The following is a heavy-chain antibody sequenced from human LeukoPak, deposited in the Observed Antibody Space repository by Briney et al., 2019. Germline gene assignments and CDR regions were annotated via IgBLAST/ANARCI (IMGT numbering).Heavy chain of an antibody. D-gene: IGHD4-23*01. Sequence: SETLSLTCIVSDASISSRSYYWGGIRQPPGKGLEWIGSMYYSGSTYYNPSLKSRVTISVDTSKNQFSLKLSSVTAADTAVYYCAREGRGYGGNFPYYYYYMDVWGKGTTVTVSS. V-gene: IGHV4-39*07. CDR1: DASISSRSYY. CDR2: MYYSGST. J-gene: IGHJ6*03. CDR3: AREGRGYGGNFPYYYYYMDV.